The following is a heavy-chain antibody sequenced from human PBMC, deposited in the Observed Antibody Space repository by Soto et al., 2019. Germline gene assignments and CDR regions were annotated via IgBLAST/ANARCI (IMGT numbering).Heavy chain of an antibody. D-gene: IGHD1-26*01. CDR1: GFTFSGSA. CDR3: TRKKRIVGATTDYFDY. V-gene: IGHV3-73*01. CDR2: IRSKANSYAT. J-gene: IGHJ4*02. Sequence: GESLKISCAASGFTFSGSAMHWVHQASGKGLEWVGRIRSKANSYATAYAASVKGRFTISRDDSKNTAYLQMNSLKTEDTAVYYCTRKKRIVGATTDYFDYWGQGTLVTVSS.